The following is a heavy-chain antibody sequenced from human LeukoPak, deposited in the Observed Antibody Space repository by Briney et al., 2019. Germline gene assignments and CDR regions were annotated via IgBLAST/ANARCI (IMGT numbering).Heavy chain of an antibody. CDR2: ISSSGSTI. CDR1: GFTFSSYG. Sequence: WGSLRLTCAAPGFTFSSYGMNWGRQAPGKGVEWGSYISSSGSTIYYADSVKGRFTISRDNAKNSLYLQMNSLRDEDTAVYYCARDLRRIFHYAYYGMNVWGQGTTVTVSS. J-gene: IGHJ6*02. D-gene: IGHD3-16*01. CDR3: ARDLRRIFHYAYYGMNV. V-gene: IGHV3-48*02.